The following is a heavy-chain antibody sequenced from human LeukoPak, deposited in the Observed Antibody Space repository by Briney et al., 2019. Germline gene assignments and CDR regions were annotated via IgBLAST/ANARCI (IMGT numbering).Heavy chain of an antibody. J-gene: IGHJ4*02. CDR2: IKHDGSEK. CDR3: VRGKLGFDF. Sequence: GGSLRLSCAASGFTFSAYWMTWVRQAPGKGLEWVANIKHDGSEKYYVDSVKGRFTISRDNAENSLYLQMNSLRAEDTAVYYCVRGKLGFDFWGQGTLVTVSS. V-gene: IGHV3-7*05. CDR1: GFTFSAYW. D-gene: IGHD3-3*02.